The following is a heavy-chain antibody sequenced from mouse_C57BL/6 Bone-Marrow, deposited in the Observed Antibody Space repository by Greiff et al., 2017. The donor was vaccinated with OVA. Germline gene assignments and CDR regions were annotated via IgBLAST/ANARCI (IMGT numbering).Heavy chain of an antibody. V-gene: IGHV1-72*01. CDR2: IDPNSGGT. CDR1: GYTFTSYW. D-gene: IGHD1-1*01. CDR3: ARSPLYYYGSSHWYFDV. Sequence: QVHVKQPGAELVKPGASVKLSCKASGYTFTSYWMHWVKQRPGRGLEWIGRIDPNSGGTKYNEKFKSKATLTVDKPSSTAYMQLSSLTSEDSAVYYCARSPLYYYGSSHWYFDVWGTGTTVTVSS. J-gene: IGHJ1*03.